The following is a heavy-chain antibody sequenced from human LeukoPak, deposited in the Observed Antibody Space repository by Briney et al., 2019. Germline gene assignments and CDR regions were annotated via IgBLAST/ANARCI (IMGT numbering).Heavy chain of an antibody. Sequence: PGGSLRLSCAASGFTFSSYAMSWIRQPPGKGLEWIGSIYYSGSTYYNPSLKSRVTISVDTSKNQFSLKLSSVTAADTAVYYCARLGGRYYDSSGYYNFDYWGQGTLVTVSS. CDR2: IYYSGST. CDR1: GFTFSSYA. J-gene: IGHJ4*02. V-gene: IGHV4-39*01. CDR3: ARLGGRYYDSSGYYNFDY. D-gene: IGHD3-22*01.